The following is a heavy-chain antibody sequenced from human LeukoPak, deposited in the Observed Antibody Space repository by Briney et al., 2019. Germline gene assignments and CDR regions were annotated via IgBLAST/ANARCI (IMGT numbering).Heavy chain of an antibody. CDR2: ISGSGRDT. D-gene: IGHD3-22*01. CDR3: ATNYYGSSGYFPDFDY. V-gene: IGHV3-23*01. CDR1: GFTFSSYA. Sequence: GGSLRLSCAASGFTFSSYAMNSVRQAPVKGLEWVSGISGSGRDTYYADSVKGRFTLSRDNSKNTLYLQMNSLRGDDTAVYYCATNYYGSSGYFPDFDYWGQGALVSVSS. J-gene: IGHJ4*02.